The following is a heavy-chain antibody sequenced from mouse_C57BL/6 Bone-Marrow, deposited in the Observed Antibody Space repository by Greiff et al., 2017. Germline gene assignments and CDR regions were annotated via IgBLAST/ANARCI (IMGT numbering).Heavy chain of an antibody. V-gene: IGHV3-6*01. CDR1: GYSITSGYY. J-gene: IGHJ2*01. CDR3: APLRRGYYFDY. Sequence: EVHLVESGPGLVKPSQSLSLTCSVTGYSITSGYYWNWIRQFPGNKLEWMGYISYDGSNNYNPSLKNRISITRDTSKNQFFLKLNSVTTEDTATYYCAPLRRGYYFDYWGQGTTLTVSS. CDR2: ISYDGSN. D-gene: IGHD2-12*01.